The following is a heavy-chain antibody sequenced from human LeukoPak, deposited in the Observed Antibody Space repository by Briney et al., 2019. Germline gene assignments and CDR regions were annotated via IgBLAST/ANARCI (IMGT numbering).Heavy chain of an antibody. CDR2: ISTSGSII. CDR1: GFTFRSHE. D-gene: IGHD6-19*01. Sequence: PGGSLRLSCAVSGFTFRSHEMNWVRQASGKGLEWISYISTSGSIIYYADSVKGRFTISRDNARNSLFLQMGSLKVEDTAVYYCARASYNSDWYFDQWGQGTLVTVSS. V-gene: IGHV3-48*03. J-gene: IGHJ4*02. CDR3: ARASYNSDWYFDQ.